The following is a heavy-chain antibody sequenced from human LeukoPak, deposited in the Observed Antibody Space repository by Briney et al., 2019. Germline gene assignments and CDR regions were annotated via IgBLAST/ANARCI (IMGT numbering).Heavy chain of an antibody. CDR2: IYYSGST. CDR1: GGSISSHY. J-gene: IGHJ4*02. V-gene: IGHV4-59*11. Sequence: SETLSLTCTVSGGSISSHYWSWIRQPPGKGLEWIGYIYYSGSTNYNPSLKSRVTISVDTSKNQFSLKLSSVTAADTAVYYCARGYSYDYWGQGTLVTVSS. CDR3: ARGYSYDY. D-gene: IGHD5-18*01.